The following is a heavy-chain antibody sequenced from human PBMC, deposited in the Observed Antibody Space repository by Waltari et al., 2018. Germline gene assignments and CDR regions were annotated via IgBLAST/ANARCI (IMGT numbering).Heavy chain of an antibody. J-gene: IGHJ4*02. CDR1: GFTFSSFW. CDR2: INSDGSST. V-gene: IGHV3-74*01. D-gene: IGHD1-26*01. Sequence: EVQLVESGGGLVQPGGSLRLSCAASGFTFSSFWMHWVRQAPGKGLVWVSRINSDGSSTSYADSVKGRFTISRDNAKNTLYLQMNILRAEDTAVYYCASARYSGTYYNDYWGQGMLVTVSP. CDR3: ASARYSGTYYNDY.